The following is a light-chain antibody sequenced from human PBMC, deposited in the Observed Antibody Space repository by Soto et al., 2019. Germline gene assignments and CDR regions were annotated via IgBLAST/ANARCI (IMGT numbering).Light chain of an antibody. V-gene: IGKV3-20*01. CDR2: GAS. CDR1: QSVSNNY. Sequence: EILLPQSPGTQSLSAGEGATLSFRASQSVSNNYLAWYPPKPGKAPRLLIYGASNRATGIPDRLSGSGSGTDFTLTIRRLEPEDFAVYYCQLYGSSGTFGQGTKVDIK. J-gene: IGKJ1*01. CDR3: QLYGSSGT.